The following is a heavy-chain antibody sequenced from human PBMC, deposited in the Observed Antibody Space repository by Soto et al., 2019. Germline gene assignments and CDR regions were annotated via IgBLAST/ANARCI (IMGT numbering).Heavy chain of an antibody. V-gene: IGHV5-51*01. D-gene: IGHD2-2*01. Sequence: PGESLKISCKASGYSFTNYWIGWVRQMPGKGLEWMGIIFPGDSDTRYSPSFQGQVTISADNSITTAYLQWSSLKASDTAMYYCARQGSSSSISWFDPWGQGTLVTVSS. CDR2: IFPGDSDT. CDR1: GYSFTNYW. CDR3: ARQGSSSSISWFDP. J-gene: IGHJ5*02.